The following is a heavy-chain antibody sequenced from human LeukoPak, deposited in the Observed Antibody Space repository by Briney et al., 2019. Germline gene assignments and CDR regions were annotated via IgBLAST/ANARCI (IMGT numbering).Heavy chain of an antibody. J-gene: IGHJ4*02. D-gene: IGHD3-9*01. CDR3: ATTSYDILGYHDY. CDR1: GFTFSSNA. CDR2: ISGSGGST. V-gene: IGHV3-23*01. Sequence: QPGGSLRLSCAASGFTFSSNAMSWVSQAPGKEMEWVSAISGSGGSTYYADSVKGRFTISRDNSKNTLYLQMNSLRAEDTAVYYCATTSYDILGYHDYWGQGTLVTVSS.